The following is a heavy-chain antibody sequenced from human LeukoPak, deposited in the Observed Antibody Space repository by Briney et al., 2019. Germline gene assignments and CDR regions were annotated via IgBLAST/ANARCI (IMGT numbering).Heavy chain of an antibody. Sequence: GGSLRLSCAASGFTFSSYSMNWVRQAPGKGLEWVSYISSSSSTIYYADSVKGRFTISRDNAKNSLYLQMNSLRDEDTAVYYCARDIRVRYMPMVRAVEYYQYHAMDVWGQGTTVTVYS. CDR2: ISSSSSTI. CDR1: GFTFSSYS. V-gene: IGHV3-48*02. CDR3: ARDIRVRYMPMVRAVEYYQYHAMDV. D-gene: IGHD3-10*01. J-gene: IGHJ6*02.